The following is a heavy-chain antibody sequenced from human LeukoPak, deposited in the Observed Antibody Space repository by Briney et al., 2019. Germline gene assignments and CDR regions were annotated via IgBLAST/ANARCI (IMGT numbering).Heavy chain of an antibody. CDR2: IYDSGST. V-gene: IGHV4-39*01. Sequence: SETLSLTCTVSGGSIRSSYYYWGWIRQPPGKGLEWIGSIYDSGSTYYNPSLKSRVTISVDTSKNQFSLKLNSVTAADTAVYYCASSLYGGNSRFTGAFDIWGQGTMVTVSS. CDR1: GGSIRSSYYY. CDR3: ASSLYGGNSRFTGAFDI. D-gene: IGHD4-23*01. J-gene: IGHJ3*02.